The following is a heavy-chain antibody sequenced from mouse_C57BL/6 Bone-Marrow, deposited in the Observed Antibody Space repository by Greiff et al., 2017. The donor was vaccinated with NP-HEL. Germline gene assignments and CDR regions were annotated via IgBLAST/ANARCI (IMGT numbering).Heavy chain of an antibody. CDR2: ISYDGSN. Sequence: EVHLVESGPGLVKPSQSLSLTCSVTGYSITSGYYWNWIRQFPGNKLEWMGYISYDGSNNYNPSLKNRISITRDTSKNQFFLKLNSVTTEDTATYYCAREKNYYGSSYPYYAMDYWGQGTSVTVSS. V-gene: IGHV3-6*01. CDR3: AREKNYYGSSYPYYAMDY. CDR1: GYSITSGYY. D-gene: IGHD1-1*01. J-gene: IGHJ4*01.